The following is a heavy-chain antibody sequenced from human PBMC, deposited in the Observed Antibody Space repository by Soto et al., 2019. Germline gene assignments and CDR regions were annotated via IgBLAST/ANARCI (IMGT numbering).Heavy chain of an antibody. CDR3: ARGSASSGYSSFDY. D-gene: IGHD3-22*01. Sequence: ASVKVSCKAPGYTFTAYGFSWVRQTPGQGLEWMGWISSYNGNTKYAQKLQGRVSMTTDTSTSTVSMELRSLGSDDTAVYYCARGSASSGYSSFDYWGQGTLVTVSS. V-gene: IGHV1-18*01. J-gene: IGHJ4*01. CDR1: GYTFTAYG. CDR2: ISSYNGNT.